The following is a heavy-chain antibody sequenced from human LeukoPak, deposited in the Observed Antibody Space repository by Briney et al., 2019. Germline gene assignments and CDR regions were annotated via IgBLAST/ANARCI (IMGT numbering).Heavy chain of an antibody. CDR3: ARDYGGSSPFDY. CDR1: GFTFSDYY. CDR2: ITNSGSTI. Sequence: GGSLRLSCAASGFTFSDYYMSWIRQAPGKGLEWVSYITNSGSTIYYADSVKGRFTISRDNAKDSLYLHMNSLRAEDTAVYYCARDYGGSSPFDYWGQGTLVTVSS. J-gene: IGHJ4*02. D-gene: IGHD4-23*01. V-gene: IGHV3-11*04.